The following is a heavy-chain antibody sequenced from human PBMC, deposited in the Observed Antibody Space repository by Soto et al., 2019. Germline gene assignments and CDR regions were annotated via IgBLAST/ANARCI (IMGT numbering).Heavy chain of an antibody. V-gene: IGHV3-30-3*01. D-gene: IGHD3-3*01. CDR3: AREGGPFGVVIIDGWFDP. J-gene: IGHJ5*02. Sequence: QVQLVESGGGVVQPGRSLRLSCAASGFTFSSYAMHWVRQAPGKGLEWVAVISYDGSNKYYADSVKGRFTISRDNSKNTLYLQTNSLRAEDTAVYYCAREGGPFGVVIIDGWFDPWGQGTLVTVSS. CDR2: ISYDGSNK. CDR1: GFTFSSYA.